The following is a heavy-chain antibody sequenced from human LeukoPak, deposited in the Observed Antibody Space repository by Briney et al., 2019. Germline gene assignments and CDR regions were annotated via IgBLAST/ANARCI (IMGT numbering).Heavy chain of an antibody. CDR3: AREVRSAWASFDP. CDR1: GGSISSYY. J-gene: IGHJ5*02. V-gene: IGHV4-4*07. CDR2: IDASERT. Sequence: PSETLSLTCTVSGGSISSYYWRWIRQPAGKGLEWIGRIDASERTNYNPSLKSRVTVSLDTSKNQFSLKLSSVTAADTAVYYCAREVRSAWASFDPWGQGTLVTVSS. D-gene: IGHD1-26*01.